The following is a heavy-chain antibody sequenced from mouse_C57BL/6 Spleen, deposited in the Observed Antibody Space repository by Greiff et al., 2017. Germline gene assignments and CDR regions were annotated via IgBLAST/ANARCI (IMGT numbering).Heavy chain of an antibody. Sequence: EVQLQQSGPVLVKPGASVKMSCKASGYTFTDYYMNWVKQSHGKSLEWIGVINPYNGGTSYNQKFKGKATLTVHKSSSTAYMELNSLTSEDSAVYYCARGKAFYGSSPHWYFDVWGTGTTVTVSS. CDR2: INPYNGGT. J-gene: IGHJ1*03. D-gene: IGHD1-1*01. CDR3: ARGKAFYGSSPHWYFDV. CDR1: GYTFTDYY. V-gene: IGHV1-19*01.